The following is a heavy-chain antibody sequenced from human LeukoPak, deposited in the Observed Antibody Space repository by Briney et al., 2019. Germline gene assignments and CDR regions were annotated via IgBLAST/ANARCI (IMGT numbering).Heavy chain of an antibody. CDR2: ISYDGSNM. V-gene: IGHV3-30-3*01. D-gene: IGHD6-13*01. CDR3: ARAGYTSSWYEEY. Sequence: GGSLRLSCAASGFTFSNYAMHWVRQAAGPGLEWVTVISYDGSNMYYADSVKGRFTISRDKSNNTVYLQMNSLRPEDTAVYFCARAGYTSSWYEEYWGRGTLVTVSS. CDR1: GFTFSNYA. J-gene: IGHJ4*02.